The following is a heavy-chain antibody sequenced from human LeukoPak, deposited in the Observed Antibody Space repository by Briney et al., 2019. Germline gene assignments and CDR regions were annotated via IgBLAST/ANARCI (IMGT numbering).Heavy chain of an antibody. D-gene: IGHD3-22*01. J-gene: IGHJ4*02. CDR1: GFTFSSYA. Sequence: GGSLRLSCAASGFTFSSYAMNWVRQAPGKGLEWVSGVTGRGGTTFYADSVRGWFTISRDNSKNTVYLQLNSLRAEDTAIYFCAKEGYSDSSGAFDSWGQGTLVTVSS. CDR2: VTGRGGTT. CDR3: AKEGYSDSSGAFDS. V-gene: IGHV3-23*01.